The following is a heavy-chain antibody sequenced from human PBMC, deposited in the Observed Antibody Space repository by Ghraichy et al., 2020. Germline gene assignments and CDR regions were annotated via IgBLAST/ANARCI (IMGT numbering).Heavy chain of an antibody. V-gene: IGHV3-48*01. CDR3: ARERGSSSSGGVYYFDY. CDR1: GFTFSSYS. Sequence: GASLRLSCAASGFTFSSYSMHWVRQAPGKGLEWVSYISSSISTIYYADSVKGRFTISRDNAKNSLYLQMNSLRAEDTAVYYCARERGSSSSGGVYYFDYWGQGTLVTVS. CDR2: ISSSISTI. D-gene: IGHD6-6*01. J-gene: IGHJ4*02.